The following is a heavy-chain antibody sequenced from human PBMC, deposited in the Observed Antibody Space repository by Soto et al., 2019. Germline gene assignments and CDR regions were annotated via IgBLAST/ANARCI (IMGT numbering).Heavy chain of an antibody. J-gene: IGHJ6*02. CDR2: IDWDDDK. Sequence: SGPTLVNPTQTLTLTCTFSGFSLSTSGMCVSWIRQPPGKALEWLALIDWDDDKYYSTSLKARLTISKDTSKNQVVLTMTNMDPVDTATYYCARILVVPAARYYYYYGMDVWGQGTTVTVSS. CDR1: GFSLSTSGMC. D-gene: IGHD2-2*01. CDR3: ARILVVPAARYYYYYGMDV. V-gene: IGHV2-70*01.